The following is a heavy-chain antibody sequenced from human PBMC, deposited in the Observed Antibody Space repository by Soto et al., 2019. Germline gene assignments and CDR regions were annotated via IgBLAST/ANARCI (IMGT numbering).Heavy chain of an antibody. V-gene: IGHV4-59*08. CDR3: ARHPIRYYFDY. CDR2: IYYSGST. J-gene: IGHJ4*02. Sequence: QVQLQESGPGLVKPSETLSLTCTVSGGSISSYYWSWIRQPPGKGLEWIGYIYYSGSTNYNPSLKSRVTISVDTSKNQFSLKLSSVTAADTAVYYCARHPIRYYFDYWGQGTLVTVSS. CDR1: GGSISSYY.